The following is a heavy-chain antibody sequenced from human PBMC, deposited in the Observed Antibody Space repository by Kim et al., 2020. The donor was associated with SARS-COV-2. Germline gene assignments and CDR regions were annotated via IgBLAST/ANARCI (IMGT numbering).Heavy chain of an antibody. CDR1: EFTFSRYS. D-gene: IGHD3-10*01. J-gene: IGHJ4*02. Sequence: GGSLRLSCAASEFTFSRYSMNWVRQAPGKGLEWVSTISRNSDYIYYADSVEGRFTISRDNAKNSLYLQMNSLRADDTAMYYCARDLSLGRPGGFDYWRQGTLVTVS. CDR3: ARDLSLGRPGGFDY. CDR2: ISRNSDYI. V-gene: IGHV3-21*01.